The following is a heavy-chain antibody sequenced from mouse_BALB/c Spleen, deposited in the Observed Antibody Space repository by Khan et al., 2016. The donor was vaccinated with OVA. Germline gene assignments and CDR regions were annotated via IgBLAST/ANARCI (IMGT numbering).Heavy chain of an antibody. CDR3: ARHPDFSDVMVY. J-gene: IGHJ4*01. Sequence: QIQLVQSGPELKKPGETVKISCKASGYTFTNYGLNWVKQAPGKGLQWMGWINTNTGEPTYAVDFKGRFAFSLETSASTAYLQINNLKNEDTATYFGARHPDFSDVMVYWGQGTSVTVSS. CDR2: INTNTGEP. CDR1: GYTFTNYG. V-gene: IGHV9-3-1*01.